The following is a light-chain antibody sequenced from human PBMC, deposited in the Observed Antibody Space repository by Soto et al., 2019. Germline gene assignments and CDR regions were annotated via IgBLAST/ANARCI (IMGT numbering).Light chain of an antibody. J-gene: IGLJ1*01. V-gene: IGLV2-14*01. CDR1: SGDVGGYNY. CDR3: SSFTNTYSRYA. Sequence: QSVLSQPASVSGSPGQSFTISCSGGSGDVGGYNYVSRFQHHSGKAPKLIIYSVSNRPSGISTRFSGSKSGDTASLTISGLQAEDEADYYCSSFTNTYSRYAFGTGTKVTVL. CDR2: SVS.